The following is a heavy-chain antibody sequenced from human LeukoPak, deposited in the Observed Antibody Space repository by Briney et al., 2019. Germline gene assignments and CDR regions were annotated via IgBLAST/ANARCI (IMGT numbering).Heavy chain of an antibody. J-gene: IGHJ4*02. CDR3: ATNGYSSGWYSAYADF. Sequence: GGSLRLSCAASGFTFSDYYMSWIRQAPGKGLEWVSYISSSGSTIYYADSVKGRFTISRDNAKNSLYLQTNSLRTEDAAVYYCATNGYSSGWYSAYADFWRQGTLVTVSS. V-gene: IGHV3-11*04. CDR1: GFTFSDYY. CDR2: ISSSGSTI. D-gene: IGHD6-19*01.